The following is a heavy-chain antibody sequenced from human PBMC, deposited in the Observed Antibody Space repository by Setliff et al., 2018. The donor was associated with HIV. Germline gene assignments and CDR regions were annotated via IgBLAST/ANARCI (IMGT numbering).Heavy chain of an antibody. CDR3: ARQEMSTGYYALDY. V-gene: IGHV1-2*06. J-gene: IGHJ4*02. CDR2: VRPDNGDV. Sequence: ASVKVSCKASGYTFNNYFIQRVRQAPGQGLELVGRVRPDNGDVNFAQKFKGRITLTRDTSISTVYMELSGLRSDDTAVYYCARQEMSTGYYALDYWGQGALVTVSS. D-gene: IGHD3-9*01. CDR1: GYTFNNYF.